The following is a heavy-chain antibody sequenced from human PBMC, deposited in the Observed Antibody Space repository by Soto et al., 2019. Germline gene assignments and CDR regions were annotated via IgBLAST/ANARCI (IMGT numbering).Heavy chain of an antibody. CDR1: GYTFTDYF. CDR2: INPYSGGA. J-gene: IGHJ3*02. Sequence: ASVKVSCKASGYTFTDYFIHWVRQAPGQGLEWIGWINPYSGGADLSQKFQGRVTMTRDTSISTAHMEVSSLRSDDTAVFYCARLMHYSHSGGSSHSGFDMWGQGTLVTVSS. CDR3: ARLMHYSHSGGSSHSGFDM. D-gene: IGHD2-21*01. V-gene: IGHV1-2*02.